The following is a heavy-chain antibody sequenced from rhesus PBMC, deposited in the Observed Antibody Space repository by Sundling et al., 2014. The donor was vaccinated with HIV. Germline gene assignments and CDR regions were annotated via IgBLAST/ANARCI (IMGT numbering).Heavy chain of an antibody. CDR1: GAPISNSNW. CDR2: IYDNGAST. V-gene: IGHV4-65*02. J-gene: IGHJ4*01. D-gene: IGHD1-1*01. Sequence: QVQLQESGPGLLKPSETLSLTCAVFGAPISNSNWWNWIRQPPGKGLEWIGSIYDNGASTYYNPSLTNRVTISKDMSKNQFSLKLKSVTAADTAVYFCARDRRGLELNDYWGQGLLVTVSS. CDR3: ARDRRGLELNDY.